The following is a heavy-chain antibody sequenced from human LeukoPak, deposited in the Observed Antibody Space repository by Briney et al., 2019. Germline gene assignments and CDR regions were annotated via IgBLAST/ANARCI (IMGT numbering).Heavy chain of an antibody. Sequence: ASAKVSCKASGYTFTSYYMHWVRQAPGQGLEWMGIINPSGGSTSYAQKFQGRVTMTRDTSTSTVYMELSSLRAEDTAVYYCARDRLGSGYYWGSDAFDIWDQGTMVTVSS. D-gene: IGHD3-22*01. V-gene: IGHV1-46*01. J-gene: IGHJ3*02. CDR3: ARDRLGSGYYWGSDAFDI. CDR2: INPSGGST. CDR1: GYTFTSYY.